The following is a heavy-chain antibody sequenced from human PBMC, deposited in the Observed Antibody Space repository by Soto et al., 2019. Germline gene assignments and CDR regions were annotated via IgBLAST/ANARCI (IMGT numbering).Heavy chain of an antibody. CDR1: GYIFNHYG. CDR3: XXXGGSSTYY. V-gene: IGHV1-18*04. Sequence: QVKLVQSGAEVKRPGASVKVSCRASGYIFNHYGINWVRQAPGQGLGWVGWIAPFNGKNNSLQTLQDRISMPIDPSARTASLEVRNLTSXXTXXXXXXXXGGSSTYY. J-gene: IGHJ6*01. CDR2: IAPFNGKN. D-gene: IGHD2-2*01.